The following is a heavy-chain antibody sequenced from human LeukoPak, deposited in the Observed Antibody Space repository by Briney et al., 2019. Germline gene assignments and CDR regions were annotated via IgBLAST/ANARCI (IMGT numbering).Heavy chain of an antibody. J-gene: IGHJ4*02. CDR3: ASARKGATTADY. CDR2: INHSGST. Sequence: PSETLSLTCAVYGGSFSGYYWSWIRQPPGKGLEWIWEINHSGSTNYNPSLKSRVTISVDTSKNQFSLKLSSVTAADTAVYYCASARKGATTADYWGQGTLVTVSS. D-gene: IGHD1-26*01. V-gene: IGHV4-34*01. CDR1: GGSFSGYY.